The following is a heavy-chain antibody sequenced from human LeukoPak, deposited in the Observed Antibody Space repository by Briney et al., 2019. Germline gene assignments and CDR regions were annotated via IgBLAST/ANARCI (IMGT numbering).Heavy chain of an antibody. Sequence: PSQTLSLTCTVSGGSISSGDYYWSWIRQPPGKGLEWIGYIFSTGNTYYNPSLKSRISLSVDTSKNHFSLTLSFVAAADTAVYYCARTTLANIPRFDFWGQGTLVTVSS. J-gene: IGHJ5*01. CDR2: IFSTGNT. V-gene: IGHV4-30-4*01. D-gene: IGHD5-12*01. CDR3: ARTTLANIPRFDF. CDR1: GGSISSGDYY.